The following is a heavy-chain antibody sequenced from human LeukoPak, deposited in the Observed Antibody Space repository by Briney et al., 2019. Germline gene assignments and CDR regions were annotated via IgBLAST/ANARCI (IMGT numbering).Heavy chain of an antibody. CDR2: IYSGGNI. D-gene: IGHD2-15*01. CDR3: AGRHCSGGGCYFAGADPFDY. V-gene: IGHV3-53*05. Sequence: PGGSLRLSCAASGFTVSSTYMSWVRQAPGKGLEWVSVIYSGGNIYYIESVKGRFTISRDTSKNTLYLQMNSLRAEGTAVYFCAGRHCSGGGCYFAGADPFDYWGQGTLVTVSS. J-gene: IGHJ4*02. CDR1: GFTVSSTY.